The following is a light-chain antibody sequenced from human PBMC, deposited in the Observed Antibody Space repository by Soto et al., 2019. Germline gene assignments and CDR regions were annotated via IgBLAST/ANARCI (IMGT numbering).Light chain of an antibody. J-gene: IGKJ1*01. Sequence: DIQMTQSPSTLSASVGDRVTITCRVSQTISTWLAWYQQKPGKAPKLLIYRASSLESGVPSRFSGSGSGTEFTLTISSLQPDDFATYYCQQYNTFSPWTFGQGTKVDIK. CDR2: RAS. V-gene: IGKV1-5*03. CDR3: QQYNTFSPWT. CDR1: QTISTW.